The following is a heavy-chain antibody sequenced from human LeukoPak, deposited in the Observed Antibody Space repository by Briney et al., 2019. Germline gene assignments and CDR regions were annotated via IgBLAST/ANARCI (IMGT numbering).Heavy chain of an antibody. CDR1: GGSISSGSYY. CDR2: IYTSGST. Sequence: SETLSLTCTVSGGSISSGSYYWSWIRQPAGKGLEWIGRIYTSGSTNYNPSLKSRVTISVDTSKNQFSLKLSSVTAADTAVYYCRSEYYYGSGSLKDDAFDIWGQGTMVTVSS. J-gene: IGHJ3*02. V-gene: IGHV4-61*02. D-gene: IGHD3-10*01. CDR3: RSEYYYGSGSLKDDAFDI.